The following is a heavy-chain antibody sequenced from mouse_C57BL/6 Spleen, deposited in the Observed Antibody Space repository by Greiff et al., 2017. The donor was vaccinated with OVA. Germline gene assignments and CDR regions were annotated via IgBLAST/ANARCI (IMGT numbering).Heavy chain of an antibody. Sequence: QVQLQQSGPGLVQPSQSLSITCTVSGFSLTSYGVHWVRQSPGKGLAWLGVIWRGGSTDYNAAFMSRLSITKDNSKSQVFFKMNSLQADDTAIYYGAKKGYYGKRNAMDYWGQGTSVTVSS. CDR1: GFSLTSYG. CDR2: IWRGGST. J-gene: IGHJ4*01. D-gene: IGHD2-1*01. V-gene: IGHV2-5*01. CDR3: AKKGYYGKRNAMDY.